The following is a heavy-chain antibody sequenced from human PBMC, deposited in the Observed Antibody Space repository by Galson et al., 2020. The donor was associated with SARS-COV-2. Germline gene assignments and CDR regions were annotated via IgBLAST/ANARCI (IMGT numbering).Heavy chain of an antibody. Sequence: GGSLRLSCAASGFAFSSCVMTWVRQAPGRGLEWVSTISAIGGSTFYADSVKGRFTISRDNSKNTLYLQLNSLRADDTAVYYCAKRIVVAGTSYYGLDVWGQGTTVTVSS. D-gene: IGHD6-19*01. CDR3: AKRIVVAGTSYYGLDV. J-gene: IGHJ6*02. V-gene: IGHV3-23*01. CDR1: GFAFSSCV. CDR2: ISAIGGST.